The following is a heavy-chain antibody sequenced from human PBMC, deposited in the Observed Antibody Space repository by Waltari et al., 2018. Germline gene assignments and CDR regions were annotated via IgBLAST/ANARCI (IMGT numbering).Heavy chain of an antibody. Sequence: EVQLVQSGAEVKKPGESLKISCKGSGYSFTSYWIGWVRQMPGKGREWMGIPYPGDSDTRNSPSFQGQVTTSVYKSVRTAYLQSSSLKASETAMNYCARRPYARSGGRDHDMDVWGTGTTVTVPS. CDR2: PYPGDSDT. J-gene: IGHJ6*03. CDR3: ARRPYARSGGRDHDMDV. CDR1: GYSFTSYW. V-gene: IGHV5-51*01. D-gene: IGHD2-15*01.